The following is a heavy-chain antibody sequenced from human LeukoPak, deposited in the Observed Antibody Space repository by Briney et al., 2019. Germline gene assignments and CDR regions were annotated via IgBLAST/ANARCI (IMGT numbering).Heavy chain of an antibody. Sequence: GGSLRLSCAASGFTFSDYYMSWVRQAPGKGLEWVSYISSSGSMLHYADSVKGRFTISRDNAKNSLYLQMSSLRVEDTAVYYCARRPYSSSWYYFDYWGQGTLVTVSS. CDR2: ISSSGSML. J-gene: IGHJ4*02. CDR3: ARRPYSSSWYYFDY. CDR1: GFTFSDYY. V-gene: IGHV3-11*04. D-gene: IGHD6-13*01.